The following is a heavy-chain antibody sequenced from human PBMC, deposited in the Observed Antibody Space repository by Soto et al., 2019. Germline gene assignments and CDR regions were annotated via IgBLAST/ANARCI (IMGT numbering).Heavy chain of an antibody. V-gene: IGHV5-51*01. CDR2: IYPGDSDT. CDR3: ARQNRIFGVVITTDYYGMDV. Sequence: PGESLKISCKGSGYSFTSYWIGWVRQMPGKGLEWMGIIYPGDSDTRYSPSFQGQVTISADKSISTAYLQWSSLKASDTAMYYCARQNRIFGVVITTDYYGMDVWGQGTTVTVSS. D-gene: IGHD3-3*01. J-gene: IGHJ6*02. CDR1: GYSFTSYW.